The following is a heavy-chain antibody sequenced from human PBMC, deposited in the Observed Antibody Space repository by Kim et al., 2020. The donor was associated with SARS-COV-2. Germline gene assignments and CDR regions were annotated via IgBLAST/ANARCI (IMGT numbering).Heavy chain of an antibody. V-gene: IGHV5-51*01. CDR2: IYPGDSDT. CDR1: GYNFATYW. D-gene: IGHD2-2*01. CDR3: ARQRGTKRLADY. J-gene: IGHJ4*02. Sequence: GESLKISCKTSGYNFATYWIGWVRQMPGKGLESMGIIYPGDSDTRYSPSFQGQVTISADKSISTAYLQWSSLKASDTAMYYCARQRGTKRLADYWGQGTLVTVSS.